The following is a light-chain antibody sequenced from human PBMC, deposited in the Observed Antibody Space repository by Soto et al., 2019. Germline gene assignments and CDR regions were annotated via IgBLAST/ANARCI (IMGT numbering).Light chain of an antibody. CDR2: AVN. Sequence: QSALTQPASVSGSPGQSITISCTGTSSDVGGYNYVSWYQQHPGKGPKLMIYAVNNRPSGVSNRFSGSKSGNTASLTISGLQAEDEADYYCSSYTSSSTLYVFGTGTKLTVL. V-gene: IGLV2-14*01. J-gene: IGLJ1*01. CDR1: SSDVGGYNY. CDR3: SSYTSSSTLYV.